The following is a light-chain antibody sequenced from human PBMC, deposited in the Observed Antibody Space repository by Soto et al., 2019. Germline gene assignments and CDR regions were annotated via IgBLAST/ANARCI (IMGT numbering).Light chain of an antibody. J-gene: IGKJ5*01. V-gene: IGKV2D-29*02. CDR1: QSLLHITGETF. CDR3: MQSTQPPPT. CDR2: EVS. Sequence: DVVMTQTPLSLSVAPGQPASISCKSSQSLLHITGETFLFWYLQKPGQSPQLLIYEVSTRVSGVPDRFSGSGSGTYFTLEISRVETDDVGIYYCMQSTQPPPTFGQGTRLGIE.